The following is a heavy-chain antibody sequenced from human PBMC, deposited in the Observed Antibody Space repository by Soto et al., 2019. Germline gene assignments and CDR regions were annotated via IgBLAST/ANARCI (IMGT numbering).Heavy chain of an antibody. Sequence: GGSLRLSCAASGFTFSSYWMSWVRQAPGKGLEWVANIKQDGSEKYYVDSVKGRFTISRDNAKNSLYLQMNSLRAEDTAVYYCAREWEQTTVTTLNFDYWGQGTLVTVSS. CDR3: AREWEQTTVTTLNFDY. D-gene: IGHD4-17*01. CDR1: GFTFSSYW. V-gene: IGHV3-7*01. CDR2: IKQDGSEK. J-gene: IGHJ4*02.